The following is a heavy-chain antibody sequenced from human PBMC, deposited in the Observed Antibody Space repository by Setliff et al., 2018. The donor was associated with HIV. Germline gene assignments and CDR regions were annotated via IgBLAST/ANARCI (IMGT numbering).Heavy chain of an antibody. V-gene: IGHV1-18*01. D-gene: IGHD3-22*01. CDR3: ARGYYDSSGYSEHNWFDP. Sequence: ASVKVSCKASGYTFTSYGISWVRQAPGQGLEWMGWISVYSDNTNYAQKFQGRVTMTTDTSTSTAYMELWSLRSDDTAVYYCARGYYDSSGYSEHNWFDPWGQGTLVTVSS. CDR2: ISVYSDNT. CDR1: GYTFTSYG. J-gene: IGHJ5*02.